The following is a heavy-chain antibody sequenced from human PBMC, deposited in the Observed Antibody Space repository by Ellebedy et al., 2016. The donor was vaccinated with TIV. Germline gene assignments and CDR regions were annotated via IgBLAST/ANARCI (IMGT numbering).Heavy chain of an antibody. D-gene: IGHD3-10*01. Sequence: GESLKISCAASGFAFSSYAMSWVRQAPGKGLEWLSSIRDSGGTTYYADSVKGRFTISRDNAKNSLYLQMNSLRAEDTAVYYCAFGWFGELRGDDAFDIWGQGTMVTVSS. J-gene: IGHJ3*02. CDR2: IRDSGGTT. V-gene: IGHV3-23*01. CDR1: GFAFSSYA. CDR3: AFGWFGELRGDDAFDI.